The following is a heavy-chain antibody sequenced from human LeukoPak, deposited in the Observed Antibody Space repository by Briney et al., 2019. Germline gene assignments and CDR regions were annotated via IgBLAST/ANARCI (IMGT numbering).Heavy chain of an antibody. CDR2: IHKDGTPT. CDR3: VREQEAAGNRFFDL. CDR1: GFTFSTYW. D-gene: IGHD6-13*01. Sequence: PGGSLRLSCAASGFTFSTYWMHWVRQAPGKGLVWLSRIHKDGTPTDYADSVRGRFTISRDNAKNTLHLQMNALRAEDTAVYYCVREQEAAGNRFFDLWGRGTLVTVSS. V-gene: IGHV3-74*01. J-gene: IGHJ2*01.